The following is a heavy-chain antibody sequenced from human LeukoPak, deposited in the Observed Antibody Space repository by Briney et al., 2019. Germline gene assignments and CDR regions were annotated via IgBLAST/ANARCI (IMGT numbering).Heavy chain of an antibody. CDR1: GFTFSSYA. J-gene: IGHJ3*02. Sequence: PGGSLRLSCAASGFTFSSYAMHWVRQAPGKGLEWVAVISYDGSNKYYADSVKGRFTISRDNSKNTLYLQMNSLRAEDTAVYYCARDLHGVAYCGGDCYSGAFDIWGQGTMVTVSS. V-gene: IGHV3-30-3*01. CDR2: ISYDGSNK. CDR3: ARDLHGVAYCGGDCYSGAFDI. D-gene: IGHD2-21*02.